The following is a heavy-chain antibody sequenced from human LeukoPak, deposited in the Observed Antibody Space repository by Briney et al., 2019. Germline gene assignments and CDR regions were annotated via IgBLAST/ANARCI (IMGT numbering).Heavy chain of an antibody. V-gene: IGHV4-4*07. CDR1: GGSISSYY. CDR2: IYTSGST. J-gene: IGHJ4*02. CDR3: ARDPYYGSGSYTPYYFDY. Sequence: PSETLSLTCTVSGGSISSYYWSWIRQPAGKGLEWIGRIYTSGSTNYNPSLKSRVTMSVDTSKNQFSLKLSSVTAADTAVYYCARDPYYGSGSYTPYYFDYWDQGTLVTVSS. D-gene: IGHD3-10*01.